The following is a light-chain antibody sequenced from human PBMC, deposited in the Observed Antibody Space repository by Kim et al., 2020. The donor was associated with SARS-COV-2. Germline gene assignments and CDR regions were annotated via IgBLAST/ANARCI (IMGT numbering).Light chain of an antibody. CDR1: QSISGW. J-gene: IGKJ3*01. V-gene: IGKV1-5*03. Sequence: DIQMTQSPSTLSASVGDRVTITCRASQSISGWLAWYQQKPGKAPKLLIYKASNLLSGVPSRFSGSGSGTEFTLTISSLQPDDFATYYCQQYQTLRTFGPGTKVDIK. CDR2: KAS. CDR3: QQYQTLRT.